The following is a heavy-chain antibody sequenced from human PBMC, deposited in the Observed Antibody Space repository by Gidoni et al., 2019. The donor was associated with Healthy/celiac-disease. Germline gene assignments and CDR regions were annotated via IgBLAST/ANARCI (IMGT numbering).Heavy chain of an antibody. J-gene: IGHJ4*02. D-gene: IGHD6-13*01. Sequence: QVQLVQSGAEVKKPGSSVKVYCKASGRTFSRYASSWVRQAPGQGLEWMGGIIPIFGTANYAQKFQGRVTMTADESTSTAYMELSSLRSEDTAVYYCALKPGIAAAGTNYFDYWGQGTLVTVSS. CDR1: GRTFSRYA. CDR2: IIPIFGTA. V-gene: IGHV1-69*01. CDR3: ALKPGIAAAGTNYFDY.